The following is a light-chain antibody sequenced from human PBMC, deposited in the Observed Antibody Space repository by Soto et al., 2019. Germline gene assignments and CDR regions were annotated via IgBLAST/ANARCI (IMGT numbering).Light chain of an antibody. CDR3: QKYYSVPFT. CDR2: AAS. J-gene: IGKJ3*01. V-gene: IGKV1-27*01. Sequence: DIQMTQSPLSLSASAGDKVTITCRARQAIRNNLAWYQQKPGKVPTLLIYAASTLQSGVPSRFSGSGSGTDFTLTISSLQPEDVATYYCQKYYSVPFTFGPGTKVEIK. CDR1: QAIRNN.